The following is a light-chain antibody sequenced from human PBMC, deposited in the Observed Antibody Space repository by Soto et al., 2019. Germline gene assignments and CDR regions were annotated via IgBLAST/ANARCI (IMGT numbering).Light chain of an antibody. CDR1: QSISSW. CDR3: QQYNSDSPLT. Sequence: DLQMTHSPSSLSASVGDRVSITCRASQSISSWLAWYQQKPGKAPKLLMFDTFSLESGVPSRFSGSRSGTEFTLTISRLQPDDYATYYCQQYNSDSPLTFGGGTKVDIK. J-gene: IGKJ4*01. CDR2: DTF. V-gene: IGKV1-5*01.